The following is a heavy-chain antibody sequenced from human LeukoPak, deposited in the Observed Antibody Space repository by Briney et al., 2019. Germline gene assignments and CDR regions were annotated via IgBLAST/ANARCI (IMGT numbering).Heavy chain of an antibody. V-gene: IGHV1-69*02. CDR2: IIPILGIA. CDR3: ASQLGSGWYSAFDI. Sequence: SVKVSCKASGYTFTSYYMHWVRQAPGQGLEWMGRIIPILGIANYAQKFQGRVTITADKSTSTAYMELSSLRSEDTAVYYCASQLGSGWYSAFDIWGQGTMVTVSS. CDR1: GYTFTSYY. J-gene: IGHJ3*02. D-gene: IGHD6-19*01.